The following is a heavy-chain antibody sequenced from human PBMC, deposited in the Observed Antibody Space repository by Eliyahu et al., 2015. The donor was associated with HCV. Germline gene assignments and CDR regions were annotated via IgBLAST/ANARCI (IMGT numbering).Heavy chain of an antibody. Sequence: QVQLQQSGPGLVKPSQTLSLTCAISGDSVSSNXAAWNWIRQSPSRGLEWLGRTYYRSKWYNDYAVSVKSRITINPDTSKNQFSLQLNSVTPEDTAVYYCAREGYCSSTSCYNNFDYWGQGTLVTVSS. V-gene: IGHV6-1*01. D-gene: IGHD2-2*01. J-gene: IGHJ4*02. CDR2: TYYRSKWYN. CDR1: GDSVSSNXAA. CDR3: AREGYCSSTSCYNNFDY.